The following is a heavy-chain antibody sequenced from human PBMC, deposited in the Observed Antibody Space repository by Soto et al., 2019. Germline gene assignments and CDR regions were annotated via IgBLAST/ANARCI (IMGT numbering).Heavy chain of an antibody. CDR3: ARGPGIMAKIDY. V-gene: IGHV4-31*03. D-gene: IGHD3-16*01. Sequence: QVQLLESGPGLVKPSQTLSLTCTVSGGSISSGGYYWSWIRQHPGKGLEWIGYIYYSGSTYYNPYLKSRVTISVDTSKNQFSLKLSSVTAADTAVYYCARGPGIMAKIDYWGQGTLVTVSS. CDR2: IYYSGST. J-gene: IGHJ4*02. CDR1: GGSISSGGYY.